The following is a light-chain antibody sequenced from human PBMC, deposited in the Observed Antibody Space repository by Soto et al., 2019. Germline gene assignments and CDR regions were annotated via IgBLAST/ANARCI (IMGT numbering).Light chain of an antibody. CDR3: QQRSNWPLIT. Sequence: VMTQPPLSLPVTIGQPACLSCRASQSVDSRFLAWYQQKPGQAPRLLIYDASNRATGIPARFSGSGSGTDFTLTISSLEPEDFAVYYCQQRSNWPLITFGQGTRLEIK. J-gene: IGKJ5*01. V-gene: IGKV3-11*01. CDR2: DAS. CDR1: QSVDSRF.